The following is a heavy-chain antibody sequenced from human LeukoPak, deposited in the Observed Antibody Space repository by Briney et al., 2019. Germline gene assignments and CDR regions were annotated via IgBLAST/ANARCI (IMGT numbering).Heavy chain of an antibody. CDR1: GFSFSSFE. Sequence: GESLRLSCAASGFSFSSFEMNWVRQAPGKGLEWVSYISSSGTSIYYADSVKGRFTISRDNAKNSLFLQMNSLRAEDTAIYYCAGAYWGQGTLVTVSS. CDR3: AGAY. CDR2: ISSSGTSI. V-gene: IGHV3-48*03. J-gene: IGHJ4*02.